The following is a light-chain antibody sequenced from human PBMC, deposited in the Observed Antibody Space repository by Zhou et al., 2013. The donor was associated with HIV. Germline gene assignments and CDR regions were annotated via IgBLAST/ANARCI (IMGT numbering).Light chain of an antibody. V-gene: IGKV3-15*01. Sequence: EIVLTQSPATLSVSPGERATLSCRASQSVSSNLAWFQQKPGQAPRLLIYGASTRATGIPARFSGNGSGTEFTLTISSLQSEDFAVYYCQQRSNWPPLLTFGGGTKVEIK. J-gene: IGKJ4*01. CDR1: QSVSSN. CDR3: QQRSNWPPLLT. CDR2: GAS.